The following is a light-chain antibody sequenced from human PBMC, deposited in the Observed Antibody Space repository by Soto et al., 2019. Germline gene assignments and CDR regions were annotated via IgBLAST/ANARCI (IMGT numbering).Light chain of an antibody. CDR3: QQRNMWPRT. J-gene: IGKJ1*01. CDR1: QSINSD. Sequence: EFVLTQSPATLSLSPGERATLSCRASQSINSDLAWCQQRPGQAPRLLIYDASNRAPGIPARFGGSGSGADFTLPISSLEPEDFAVYHCQQRNMWPRTFGQGTKVDIK. V-gene: IGKV3-11*01. CDR2: DAS.